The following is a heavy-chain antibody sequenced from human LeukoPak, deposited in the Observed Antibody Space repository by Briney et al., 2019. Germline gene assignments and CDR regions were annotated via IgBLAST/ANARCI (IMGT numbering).Heavy chain of an antibody. D-gene: IGHD3-10*01. V-gene: IGHV3-43*01. Sequence: GGSLRLSCAASCFTLDDYAMHWVRQAPGKGLEWVALISWEGQTTYYADSVRGRFTISRDNSKNSLYLQMNSLRTEDTAFYYCTRDPDYGSATNYFDSWGQGTLVSVSS. J-gene: IGHJ4*02. CDR3: TRDPDYGSATNYFDS. CDR2: ISWEGQTT. CDR1: CFTLDDYA.